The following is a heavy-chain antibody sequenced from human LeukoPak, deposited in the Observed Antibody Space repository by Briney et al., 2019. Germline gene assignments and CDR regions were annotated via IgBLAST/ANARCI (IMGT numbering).Heavy chain of an antibody. CDR1: GYSYPRYW. CDR2: IDPSDSYT. CDR3: ASTGVTGTTSPNAFDI. Sequence: GESLKISCKGSGYSYPRYWISWVRQMPGKGLERMGRIDPSDSYTHYSPSFQGHVTNSADKSISTAYLQWSSLKASDTAMYYCASTGVTGTTSPNAFDIWGEGTMVTVSS. V-gene: IGHV5-10-1*01. D-gene: IGHD1-1*01. J-gene: IGHJ3*02.